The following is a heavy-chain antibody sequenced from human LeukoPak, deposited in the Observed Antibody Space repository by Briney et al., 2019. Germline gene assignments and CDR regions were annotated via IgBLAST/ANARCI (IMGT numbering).Heavy chain of an antibody. Sequence: PSETLSLTCSVSGGYISSYYWSWIRQPPGKGLEWIGIINYSGSPKYNPSLKSRVSISVDTSKNQFSLRLTSVAVADTAVYFCARVPNAPKIEPNWFDPWGQGTLVTVSS. D-gene: IGHD1-14*01. V-gene: IGHV4-59*01. CDR1: GGYISSYY. CDR2: INYSGSP. J-gene: IGHJ5*02. CDR3: ARVPNAPKIEPNWFDP.